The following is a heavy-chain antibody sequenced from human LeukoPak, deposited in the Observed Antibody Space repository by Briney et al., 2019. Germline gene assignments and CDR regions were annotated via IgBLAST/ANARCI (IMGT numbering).Heavy chain of an antibody. D-gene: IGHD1-26*01. CDR2: ISGSGGST. CDR1: GFTFSNYA. J-gene: IGHJ4*02. CDR3: ARGRRGSYWAY. Sequence: PGGSLRLSCAASGFTFSNYAMNWVRQAPGKGLEWVSAISGSGGSTYYADSVKGRFTISRDNSKNTVYLQMTSLRAEDTAVYYCARGRRGSYWAYWGQGTLVTVSS. V-gene: IGHV3-23*01.